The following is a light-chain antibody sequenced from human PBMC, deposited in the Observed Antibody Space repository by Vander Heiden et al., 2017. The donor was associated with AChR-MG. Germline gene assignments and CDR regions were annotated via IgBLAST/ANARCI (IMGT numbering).Light chain of an antibody. V-gene: IGKV1-33*01. CDR2: DAS. CDR3: QQYHRRPLT. CDR1: QDINIF. Sequence: DIQMTQSPSSLSASIGDRVTITCRANQDINIFLSWYHQRPGTAPKLLIHDASTLESGVPSRVSGSASGTDFTLTITSLQAEDMGTYYCQQYHRRPLTFGGGTKVEVK. J-gene: IGKJ4*01.